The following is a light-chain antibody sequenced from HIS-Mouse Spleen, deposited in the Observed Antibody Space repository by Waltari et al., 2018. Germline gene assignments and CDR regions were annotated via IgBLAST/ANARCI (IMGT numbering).Light chain of an antibody. CDR1: SSHVGSYNL. Sequence: QSALTQPASPSGAPGQPITISCTGTSSHVGSYNLVSWYQQHPGKAPKLMIYEGSKRPSGVSNRFSGSKSGNTASLTISGLQAEDEADYYCCSYAGSSTWVFGGGTKLTVL. CDR3: CSYAGSSTWV. V-gene: IGLV2-23*01. J-gene: IGLJ3*02. CDR2: EGS.